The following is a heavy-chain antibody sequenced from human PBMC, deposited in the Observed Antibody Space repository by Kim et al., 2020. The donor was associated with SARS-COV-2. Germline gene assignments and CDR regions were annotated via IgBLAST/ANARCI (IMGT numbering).Heavy chain of an antibody. CDR1: GFTFSSYA. CDR3: AKDVGGSGSDYYYYYGMDV. Sequence: GGSLRLSCAASGFTFSSYAMSWVRQAPGKGLEWVSAISGSGGSTYYADAVKGLFTISRDNSKNTLYLQMNSLRAEDKAVYYGAKDVGGSGSDYYYYYGMDVWGQGTTVTVSS. V-gene: IGHV3-23*01. J-gene: IGHJ6*02. CDR2: ISGSGGST. D-gene: IGHD3-10*01.